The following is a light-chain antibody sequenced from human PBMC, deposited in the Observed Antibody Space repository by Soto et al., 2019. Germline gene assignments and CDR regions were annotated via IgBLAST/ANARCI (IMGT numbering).Light chain of an antibody. CDR3: GTWDSSLNSWV. Sequence: QSVLTQPPPVSAAPGQEVTISCSGSNSNIGNNYVSWYQQFPGTAPKLLIYENNKRPSGIPDRFSASKSGTSATLGITGLQTGDEADYYCGTWDSSLNSWVFGGGTKLTVL. CDR1: NSNIGNNY. V-gene: IGLV1-51*02. J-gene: IGLJ3*02. CDR2: ENN.